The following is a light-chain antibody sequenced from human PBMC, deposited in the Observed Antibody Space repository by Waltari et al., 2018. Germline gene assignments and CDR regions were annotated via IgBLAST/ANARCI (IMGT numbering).Light chain of an antibody. J-gene: IGLJ2*01. V-gene: IGLV2-23*01. CDR1: RSDFGPYNL. CDR2: EGS. CDR3: FSYVVRTTYVV. Sequence: QSALTQPGSVSGSPGQPSTISCTRTRSDFGPYNLVPSYQQHPAKAPKLIIYEGSKRPSGVYNRFSASKSGNTASLTISGLQAEDEADYYCFSYVVRTTYVVFGGGTKLTVL.